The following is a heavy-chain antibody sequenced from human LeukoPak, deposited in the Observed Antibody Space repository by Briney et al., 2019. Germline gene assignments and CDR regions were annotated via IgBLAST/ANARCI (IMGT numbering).Heavy chain of an antibody. V-gene: IGHV3-21*01. CDR2: ISSSSSSYI. J-gene: IGHJ5*02. D-gene: IGHD6-6*01. Sequence: GGSLRLSCAASGFTFSSYSMNWVRQAPGKGLEWVSSISSSSSSYIYYADSVKGRFTISRDNAKNLLYLQMNSLRAEDTAVYYCARWGSSSVNWFDPWGQGTLVTVSS. CDR1: GFTFSSYS. CDR3: ARWGSSSVNWFDP.